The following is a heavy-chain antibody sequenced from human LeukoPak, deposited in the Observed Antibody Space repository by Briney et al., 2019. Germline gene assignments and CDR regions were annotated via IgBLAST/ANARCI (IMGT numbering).Heavy chain of an antibody. D-gene: IGHD3-22*01. CDR3: AREFYDRGGYYFSPMDV. J-gene: IGHJ6*03. CDR1: GYTFTSYG. Sequence: ASVKVSCKASGYTFTSYGISRVRQAPGQGLEWMGGISTYNGNTNYAQTFQGRVTVTTDTSTRTAYLELRSLRSDDTAVYYCAREFYDRGGYYFSPMDVWGKGTTVTVSS. V-gene: IGHV1-18*01. CDR2: ISTYNGNT.